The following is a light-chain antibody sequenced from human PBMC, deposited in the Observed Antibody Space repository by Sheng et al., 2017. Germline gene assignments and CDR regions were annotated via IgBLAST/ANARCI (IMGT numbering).Light chain of an antibody. Sequence: IVMTQSPATLSVSPGERATLSCRASQSIGNNLAWYQQKPGQATRLLIYDASNRATGIPARFSGSGSGTDFTLTISNLEAEDFAVYYCQQYSRAPDTFGQGTKLE. V-gene: IGKV3D-15*01. J-gene: IGKJ2*01. CDR3: QQYSRAPDT. CDR2: DAS. CDR1: QSIGNN.